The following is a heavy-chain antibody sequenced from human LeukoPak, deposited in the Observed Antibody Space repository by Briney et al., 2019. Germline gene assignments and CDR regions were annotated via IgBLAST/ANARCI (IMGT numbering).Heavy chain of an antibody. D-gene: IGHD3-3*01. CDR2: ISAYNGNT. CDR3: ARGSSIFGVVMPIDY. CDR1: GYTFTSYG. V-gene: IGHV1-18*01. Sequence: GASVKVSCKASGYTFTSYGISWVRQAPGQGLEWMGWISAYNGNTNYAQKFQGRVTMTTDTSTSTAYMELRSLRFDDTAVYYCARGSSIFGVVMPIDYWGQGTLVTVSS. J-gene: IGHJ4*02.